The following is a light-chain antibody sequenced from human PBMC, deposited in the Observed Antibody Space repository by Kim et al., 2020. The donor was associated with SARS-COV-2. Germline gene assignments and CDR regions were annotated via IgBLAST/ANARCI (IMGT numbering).Light chain of an antibody. CDR2: EVS. J-gene: IGLJ3*02. Sequence: GQSITISCTGTSSDVGSYNLVSWYQQHPGKAPKLMIYEVSKRPSGVSNRFSGSKSGNTASLTIPGLQAEDEADYYCCSYAGSSTWVFGGGTQLTVL. CDR1: SSDVGSYNL. V-gene: IGLV2-23*02. CDR3: CSYAGSSTWV.